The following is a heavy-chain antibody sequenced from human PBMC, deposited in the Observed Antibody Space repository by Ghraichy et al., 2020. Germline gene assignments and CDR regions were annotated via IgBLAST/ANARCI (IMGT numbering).Heavy chain of an antibody. V-gene: IGHV4-39*01. CDR1: GGSISSSSYY. Sequence: SETLSLTCTVSGGSISSSSYYWGWIRPPPGKGLEWIGGIYYSGSTYSHPSLKSRVTISVDTSKNQLSLKLSSVTAADTAVYSCASLVINYYDSSLNALDIWGQGTMVTGSS. CDR3: ASLVINYYDSSLNALDI. D-gene: IGHD3-22*01. CDR2: IYYSGST. J-gene: IGHJ3*02.